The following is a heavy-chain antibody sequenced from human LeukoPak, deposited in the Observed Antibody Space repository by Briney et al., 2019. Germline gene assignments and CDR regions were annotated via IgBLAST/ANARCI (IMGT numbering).Heavy chain of an antibody. CDR3: ARHGKRGITIFDY. CDR2: IYYSGST. D-gene: IGHD3-9*01. J-gene: IGHJ4*02. CDR1: GGSFSSYY. Sequence: SETLSLTCTVSGGSFSSYYSSWIRQPPGKGLEWIGYIYYSGSTNYNPSLKSRVTISVDTSKNQFSLKLSSVTAADTAVYYCARHGKRGITIFDYWGQRTLVTVSS. V-gene: IGHV4-59*08.